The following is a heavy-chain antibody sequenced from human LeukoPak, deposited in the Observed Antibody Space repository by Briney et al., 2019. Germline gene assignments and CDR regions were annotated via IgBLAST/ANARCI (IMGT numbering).Heavy chain of an antibody. V-gene: IGHV1-18*01. CDR3: AGSYGSGSYGFDY. CDR2: ISAYNGNT. CDR1: GYTFTSYG. D-gene: IGHD3-10*01. J-gene: IGHJ4*02. Sequence: ASVKVSCKASGYTFTSYGSSWVRQAPGQGLEWVGWISAYNGNTNYAQKLQGRVTMTTDTSTSTADMVLRSLRSDDTAVYYCAGSYGSGSYGFDYWGQGTLVTVSS.